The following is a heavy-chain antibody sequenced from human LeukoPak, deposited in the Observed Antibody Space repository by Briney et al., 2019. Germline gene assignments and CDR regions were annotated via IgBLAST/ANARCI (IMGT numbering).Heavy chain of an antibody. J-gene: IGHJ4*02. CDR1: GGSISSSSYY. D-gene: IGHD4-17*01. CDR3: ARGRHYGDYPADFDY. CDR2: IYYSGST. V-gene: IGHV4-61*05. Sequence: SETLSLTCTVSGGSISSSSYYWGWIRQPPGKGLEWIGYIYYSGSTNYNPSLKSRVTISVDTSKNQFSLKLSSVTAADTAVYYCARGRHYGDYPADFDYWGQGTLVTVSS.